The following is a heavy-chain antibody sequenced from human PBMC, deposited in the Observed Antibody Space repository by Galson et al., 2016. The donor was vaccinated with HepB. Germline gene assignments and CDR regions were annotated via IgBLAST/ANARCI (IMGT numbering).Heavy chain of an antibody. CDR3: ARDNGDFWSGYTDGLFDY. V-gene: IGHV3-11*01. CDR2: ISSSGSTI. J-gene: IGHJ4*02. D-gene: IGHD3-3*01. Sequence: SLRLSCAASGFTFSDYYMSWIRQAPGKGLEWVSYISSSGSTIYYADPVKGRFTISRDNAKNSLYLQMNSLRAEDTAVYYCARDNGDFWSGYTDGLFDYWGQGTLVTVSS. CDR1: GFTFSDYY.